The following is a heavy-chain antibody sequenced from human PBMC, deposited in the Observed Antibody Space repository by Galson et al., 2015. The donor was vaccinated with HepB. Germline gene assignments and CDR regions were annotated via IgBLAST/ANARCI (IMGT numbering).Heavy chain of an antibody. CDR3: AKDRVPLAVAGTLDY. D-gene: IGHD6-19*01. J-gene: IGHJ4*02. V-gene: IGHV3-30*18. CDR2: ISYDGSNK. CDR1: GFTFSSYG. Sequence: SLRLSCAASGFTFSSYGMHWARQAPGKGLEWVAVISYDGSNKYYADSVKGRFTISRDNSKNTLYLQMNSLRAEDTAVYYCAKDRVPLAVAGTLDYWGQGTLVTVSS.